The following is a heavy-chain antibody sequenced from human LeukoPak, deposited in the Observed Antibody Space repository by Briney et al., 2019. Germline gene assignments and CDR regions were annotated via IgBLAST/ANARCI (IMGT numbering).Heavy chain of an antibody. D-gene: IGHD3-22*01. CDR1: GGSFSGYY. J-gene: IGHJ6*02. CDR2: INHSGST. Sequence: KPSETLSLTSAVYGGSFSGYYWSWIRQPPGKGLEWIGEINHSGSTNYNPSLKSRVTISVDTSKNQFSLKLSSVTAADTAVYYCARAPDSREGMDVWGQGTTVTVSS. CDR3: ARAPDSREGMDV. V-gene: IGHV4-34*01.